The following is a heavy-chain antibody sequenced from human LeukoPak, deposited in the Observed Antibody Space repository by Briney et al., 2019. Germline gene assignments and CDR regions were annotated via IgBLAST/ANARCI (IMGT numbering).Heavy chain of an antibody. J-gene: IGHJ4*02. Sequence: GGSLRLSCAASGFTFDSYTINWVRQAPGKGLEWVSSISNGSYNIYYADSVRGRFTISRDNPKNSLYLQTNSLRAEDTAVYYCARLAAGDTRGLDSWGQGTLVTVSS. D-gene: IGHD6-13*01. CDR3: ARLAAGDTRGLDS. V-gene: IGHV3-21*01. CDR1: GFTFDSYT. CDR2: ISNGSYNI.